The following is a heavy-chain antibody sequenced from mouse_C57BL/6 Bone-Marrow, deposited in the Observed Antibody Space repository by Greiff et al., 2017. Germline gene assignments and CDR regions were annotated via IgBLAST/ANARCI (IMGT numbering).Heavy chain of an antibody. CDR3: ARHPSITTVVATRYFDV. D-gene: IGHD1-1*01. V-gene: IGHV5-12*01. J-gene: IGHJ1*03. Sequence: DVMLVESGGGLVQPGGSLKLSCAASGFTFSDYYMYWVRQTPEKRLEWVAYISNGGGSTYYPDTVKGRFTISRDNAKNTLYLQMSRLKSEDTAMYYCARHPSITTVVATRYFDVWGTGTTVTVSS. CDR2: ISNGGGST. CDR1: GFTFSDYY.